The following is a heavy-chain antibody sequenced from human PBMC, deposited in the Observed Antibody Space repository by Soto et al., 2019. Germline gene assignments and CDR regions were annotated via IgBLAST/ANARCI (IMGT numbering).Heavy chain of an antibody. CDR1: GFMFGSYA. CDR3: AKDLLSSNYYGMDA. D-gene: IGHD3-10*01. Sequence: EVQLLESGGGLVQPGGSLRLSCAASGFMFGSYAMSWVRQAPGKGLEWVSGISGSGTDTYYADAVKGRVTISRDNAKNTMYLQMNGLRAEDTAIYYCAKDLLSSNYYGMDAWGQGTTVTVSS. J-gene: IGHJ6*02. CDR2: ISGSGTDT. V-gene: IGHV3-23*01.